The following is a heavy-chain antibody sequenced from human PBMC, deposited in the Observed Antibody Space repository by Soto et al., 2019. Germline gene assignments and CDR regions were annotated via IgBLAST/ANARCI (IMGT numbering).Heavy chain of an antibody. CDR3: AREGVATDYYYYMDV. V-gene: IGHV4-31*03. Sequence: QVQLQESGPGLVKPSQTLSLTCTVSGGSISSGGYDWSWIRQHPGKGLEWIGYIYYSGSTYYNPSLKSRVTISVDTSKNQFSLKLSSVTAADTAVYYCAREGVATDYYYYMDVWGKGTTVTVSS. CDR2: IYYSGST. CDR1: GGSISSGGYD. D-gene: IGHD5-12*01. J-gene: IGHJ6*03.